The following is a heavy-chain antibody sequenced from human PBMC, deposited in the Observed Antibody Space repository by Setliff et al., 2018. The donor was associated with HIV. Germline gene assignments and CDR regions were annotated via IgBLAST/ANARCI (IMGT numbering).Heavy chain of an antibody. J-gene: IGHJ4*02. CDR2: IWYDGSNK. CDR1: GFTFSSYG. D-gene: IGHD3-3*01. Sequence: GGSLRLSCVVSGFTFSSYGMHWVRQAPGKGLEWVAVIWYDGSNKYYADSVKGRFTISRDNSKNTLYLQMNSLRAEDTAVYYCAKGSYYDYWNGYSARGPLDYWGQGTLVTVSS. V-gene: IGHV3-33*06. CDR3: AKGSYYDYWNGYSARGPLDY.